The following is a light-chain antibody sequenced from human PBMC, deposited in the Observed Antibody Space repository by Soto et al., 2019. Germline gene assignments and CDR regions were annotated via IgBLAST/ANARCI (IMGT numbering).Light chain of an antibody. CDR1: QSVSTR. Sequence: DIHMTQSPSSLSASVGDIVTVICRASQSVSTRLAWYQQKPGKAPKVLIYDASSWAGGVPSRFTGSGSGTEFTLTINSLQPDDFATYYCQQYSVYWTFGQGTKVDIK. CDR3: QQYSVYWT. J-gene: IGKJ1*01. CDR2: DAS. V-gene: IGKV1-5*02.